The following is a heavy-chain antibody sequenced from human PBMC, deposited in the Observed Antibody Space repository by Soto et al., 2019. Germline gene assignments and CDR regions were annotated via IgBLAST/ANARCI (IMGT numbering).Heavy chain of an antibody. J-gene: IGHJ5*02. CDR3: ARHLAYYYDSSGYYYFNWFDP. V-gene: IGHV4-39*01. CDR2: IYYSGST. Sequence: PSETLSLTCTVSGGSISSSSYYWGWIRQPPGKGLEWIGSIYYSGSTYYNLSLKSRVTISVDTSKNQFSLKLSSVTAADTAVYYCARHLAYYYDSSGYYYFNWFDPWGQGTLVTVSS. D-gene: IGHD3-22*01. CDR1: GGSISSSSYY.